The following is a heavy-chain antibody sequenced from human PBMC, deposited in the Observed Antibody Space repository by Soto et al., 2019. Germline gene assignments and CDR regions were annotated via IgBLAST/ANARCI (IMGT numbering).Heavy chain of an antibody. CDR2: ISSSSSYI. J-gene: IGHJ4*02. V-gene: IGHV3-21*01. CDR3: AREARGYSYGEFDY. Sequence: EVQLVESGGGLVKPGGSLRLSCAASGFTFSSYSMNWVRQAPGKGLEWVSSISSSSSYIYYADSVKGRFTISRDNAKNSLYLQMNSLRAEDTAVYYCAREARGYSYGEFDYWGQGTLVTVSS. D-gene: IGHD5-18*01. CDR1: GFTFSSYS.